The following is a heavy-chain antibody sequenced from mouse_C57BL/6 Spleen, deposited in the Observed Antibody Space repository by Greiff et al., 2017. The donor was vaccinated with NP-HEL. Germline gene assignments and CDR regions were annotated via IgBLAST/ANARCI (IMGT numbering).Heavy chain of an antibody. V-gene: IGHV1-55*01. D-gene: IGHD1-1*01. CDR1: GYTFTSYW. CDR2: IYPGSGSP. CDR3: AYYSGSSYVPYFDY. J-gene: IGHJ2*01. Sequence: QVQLQQPGAELVKPGASVKMSCKASGYTFTSYWITWVKQRPGPGLEWIGDIYPGSGSPNYNEKVKSKATLTVDTSSSTAYLQLSSLTSEYSAVYYCAYYSGSSYVPYFDYWGQGTTLSFSS.